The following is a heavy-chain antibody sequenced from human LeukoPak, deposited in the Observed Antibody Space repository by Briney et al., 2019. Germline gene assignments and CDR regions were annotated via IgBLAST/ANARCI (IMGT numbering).Heavy chain of an antibody. CDR3: AREHYSGYDWGTNWFDP. V-gene: IGHV3-74*01. Sequence: GGSLRLSCAASGFTFSTYWMHWVRQAPGKGLVWVSRINSDGSRTSYADFVKGRFTISRDNAKNTLYLQMDSLRAEDTAVYYCAREHYSGYDWGTNWFDPWGQGTLVTVSS. CDR2: INSDGSRT. J-gene: IGHJ5*02. D-gene: IGHD5-12*01. CDR1: GFTFSTYW.